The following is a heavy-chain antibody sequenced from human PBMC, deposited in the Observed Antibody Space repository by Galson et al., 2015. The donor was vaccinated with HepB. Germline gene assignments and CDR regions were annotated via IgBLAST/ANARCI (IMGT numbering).Heavy chain of an antibody. Sequence: SLRLCGADSGFTLSNYRLHRVRQAPGTGLVWVSRMNSDGTYITYADSVKGRVTISRDNAENTRYVQMNSPRAEDTALYYCARTRGAAAGIFDYWGQGSLVTVSS. CDR3: ARTRGAAAGIFDY. D-gene: IGHD6-13*01. CDR1: GFTLSNYR. CDR2: MNSDGTYI. V-gene: IGHV3-74*01. J-gene: IGHJ4*02.